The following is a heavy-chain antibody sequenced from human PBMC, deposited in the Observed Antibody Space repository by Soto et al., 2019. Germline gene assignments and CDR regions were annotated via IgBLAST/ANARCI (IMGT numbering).Heavy chain of an antibody. CDR2: ISSSSSYI. D-gene: IGHD3-3*01. CDR3: ARYYDFWSGYLPVYYYYGMDV. Sequence: LRLSCAASGFTFSSYSMNWVRQAPGKGLEWVSSISSSSSYIYYADSVKGRFTISRDNAKNSLYLQMNSLRAEDTAVYYCARYYDFWSGYLPVYYYYGMDVWGQGTTVTVSS. V-gene: IGHV3-21*01. J-gene: IGHJ6*02. CDR1: GFTFSSYS.